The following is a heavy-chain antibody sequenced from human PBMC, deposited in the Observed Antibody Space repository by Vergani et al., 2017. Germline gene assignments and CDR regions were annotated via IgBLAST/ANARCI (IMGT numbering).Heavy chain of an antibody. J-gene: IGHJ4*02. V-gene: IGHV1-69*09. CDR1: GFTFSNYT. CDR2: IIPIIRLA. D-gene: IGHD6-19*01. CDR3: ARVSPGDNSGWEPFDY. Sequence: VQLLESGGGLVQPGGSLTLSCVASGFTFSNYTVTWVRQAPGQGLEWMGRIIPIIRLATSAQKFQDRVKITGDTSTNTVYMEMNNLRSEDTAVYYCARVSPGDNSGWEPFDYWGQGTLVTVSS.